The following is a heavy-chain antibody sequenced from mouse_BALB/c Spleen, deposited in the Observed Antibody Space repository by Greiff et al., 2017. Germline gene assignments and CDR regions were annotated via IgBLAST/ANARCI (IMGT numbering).Heavy chain of an antibody. CDR3: ARRTTVESYAMDY. V-gene: IGHV1-39*01. J-gene: IGHJ4*01. CDR2: INPYYGST. Sequence: EVQLQQTGPELVKPGASVKISCKASGYSFTDYIMLWVKQSHGKSLEWIGNINPYYGSTSYNLKFKGKATLTVDKSSSTAYMQLNSLTSEDSAVYYCARRTTVESYAMDYWGQGTSVTVSS. CDR1: GYSFTDYI. D-gene: IGHD1-1*01.